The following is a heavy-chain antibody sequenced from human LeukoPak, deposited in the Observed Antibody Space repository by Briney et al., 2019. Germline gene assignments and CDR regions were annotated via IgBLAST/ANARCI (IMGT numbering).Heavy chain of an antibody. V-gene: IGHV1-18*01. Sequence: ASVKVSCKASGYTFTSYGISWVRQAPGQGLEWMGWISAYNGNTNSAQKLQGRVTMTTDTSTSTAYMELRSLRFDDTAVYYCARDRHYYDNSGHFDYWGQGTLVTVSS. D-gene: IGHD3-22*01. CDR2: ISAYNGNT. CDR1: GYTFTSYG. J-gene: IGHJ4*02. CDR3: ARDRHYYDNSGHFDY.